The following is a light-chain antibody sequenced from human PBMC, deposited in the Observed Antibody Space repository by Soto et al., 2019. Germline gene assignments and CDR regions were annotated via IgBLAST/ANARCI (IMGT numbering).Light chain of an antibody. CDR3: QQYETFSPWT. V-gene: IGKV1-5*03. Sequence: IQMTQSPSTLSPSIGERFTITCRASQRIDTWLAWYQQKPGTAPKLLIYKATILQSGVPSRFSGSGSGTEFTLAISSLQPDDFATYYCQQYETFSPWTFGQGTKVDIK. J-gene: IGKJ1*01. CDR1: QRIDTW. CDR2: KAT.